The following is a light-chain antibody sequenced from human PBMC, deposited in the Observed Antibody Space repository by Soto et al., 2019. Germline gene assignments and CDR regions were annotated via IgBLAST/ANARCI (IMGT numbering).Light chain of an antibody. CDR1: SSNIGNNA. CDR3: AAWDDSLNGPI. J-gene: IGLJ2*01. V-gene: IGLV1-36*01. CDR2: YDD. Sequence: QSVLTQPHSVSEAPRQRVTISCSGSSSNIGNNAVNWYQQLPGKAPKLLIYYDDLVPSGVSKRFSGSKSGTSASLAISGLQSEDEADYFCAAWDDSLNGPIFGGGTKVTVL.